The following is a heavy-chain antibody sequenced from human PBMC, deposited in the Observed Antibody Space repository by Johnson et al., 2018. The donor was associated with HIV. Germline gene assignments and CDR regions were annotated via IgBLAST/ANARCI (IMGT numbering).Heavy chain of an antibody. V-gene: IGHV3-30*04. Sequence: QVQLVESGGGEVQPGGSLRLSCAASGFTFSTYAMHWVRQAPGKGLEWVAVISNDGSNKYYAQSVKGRFTISRDNSKNTLYLQMNSLRAEDTAVDYCARETLLPAMTAFDFWGQGTMVTVSS. CDR1: GFTFSTYA. CDR3: ARETLLPAMTAFDF. J-gene: IGHJ3*01. D-gene: IGHD2-2*01. CDR2: ISNDGSNK.